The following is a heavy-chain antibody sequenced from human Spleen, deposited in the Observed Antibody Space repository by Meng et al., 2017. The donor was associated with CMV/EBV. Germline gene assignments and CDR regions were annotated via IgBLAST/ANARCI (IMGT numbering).Heavy chain of an antibody. Sequence: CAASGFTVSSNYMSWVRQAPGKGLEWVSVIYSGGSTYYADSVKGRFTISRDNSKNTLYLQMNSLRAEDTAVYYCARFVRWLQLGWFDPWGQGTLVTVSS. CDR2: IYSGGST. D-gene: IGHD5-24*01. V-gene: IGHV3-53*01. J-gene: IGHJ5*02. CDR1: GFTVSSNY. CDR3: ARFVRWLQLGWFDP.